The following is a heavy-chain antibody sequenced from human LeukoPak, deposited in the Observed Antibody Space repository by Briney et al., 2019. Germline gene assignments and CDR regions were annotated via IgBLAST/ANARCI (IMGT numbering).Heavy chain of an antibody. CDR2: IIPIFGTA. CDR3: ARDLGYSGSSFDY. J-gene: IGHJ4*02. CDR1: GGTFSSYA. Sequence: SVKVSCKASGGTFSSYAISWVRQAPGQGLEWMGGIIPIFGTANYAQKLQGRVTMTTDTSTSTAYMELRSLRSEDTAVYYCARDLGYSGSSFDYWGQGTLVTVSS. V-gene: IGHV1-69*05. D-gene: IGHD1-26*01.